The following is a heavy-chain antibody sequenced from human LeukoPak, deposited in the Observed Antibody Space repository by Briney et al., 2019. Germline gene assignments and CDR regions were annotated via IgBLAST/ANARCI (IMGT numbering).Heavy chain of an antibody. CDR2: TFQGGGEI. CDR3: AKDLSREIQLWSDY. J-gene: IGHJ4*02. D-gene: IGHD5-18*01. Sequence: PGGSLRLSCAASGFTFSDFAMIWVRQPPGKGLEWVSSTFQGGGEIHYADSVRGRFTISRDNSRSTLFLQMNSLRAEDTAVYYCAKDLSREIQLWSDYWGQGTLVTVSS. CDR1: GFTFSDFA. V-gene: IGHV3-23*01.